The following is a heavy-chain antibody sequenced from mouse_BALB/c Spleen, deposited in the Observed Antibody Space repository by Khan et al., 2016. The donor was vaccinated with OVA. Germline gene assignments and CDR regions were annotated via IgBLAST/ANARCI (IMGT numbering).Heavy chain of an antibody. Sequence: EVKLVESGGGLVKPGGCLKLSCAASGFTFSNYGMSWIRQTPEKRLEWVATIRGGGSHTYYSDSVKGRFTISRDNGKNNLHMQMSSLRTEESAFDYSARQGTYGNYVDYWGQGTTLTVSS. CDR1: GFTFSNYG. J-gene: IGHJ2*01. D-gene: IGHD2-1*01. CDR3: ARQGTYGNYVDY. V-gene: IGHV5-9-2*01. CDR2: IRGGGSHT.